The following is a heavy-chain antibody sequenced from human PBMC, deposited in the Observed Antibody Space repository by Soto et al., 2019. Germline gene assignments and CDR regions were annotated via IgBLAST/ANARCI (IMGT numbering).Heavy chain of an antibody. J-gene: IGHJ6*02. CDR2: ISWNSGSI. CDR3: AKGDSSSYYYYYGMDV. V-gene: IGHV3-9*01. D-gene: IGHD6-6*01. CDR1: GFTFDDYA. Sequence: GGSLRLSCAASGFTFDDYAMHWVRQAPGKGLEWVSGISWNSGSIGYADSVKGRFTISRDNAKNSLYLQMNSLRAEDTALYYCAKGDSSSYYYYYGMDVWGQGTTVTVSS.